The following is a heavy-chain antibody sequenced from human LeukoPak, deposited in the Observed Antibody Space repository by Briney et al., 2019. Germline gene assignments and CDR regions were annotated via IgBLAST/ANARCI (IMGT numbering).Heavy chain of an antibody. V-gene: IGHV4-59*01. J-gene: IGHJ5*02. D-gene: IGHD2-21*01. CDR1: GGSITGYY. CDR3: ARLFVRGGAFDP. CDR2: IYYSGTT. Sequence: PSETLSLTCTVSGGSITGYYWTWIRQPPGKGLEWIGYIYYSGTTSYNPSLKSRVTMSVDKTKNQFSLKLSPVTAADTAVYYCARLFVRGGAFDPWGQGTLVTVSS.